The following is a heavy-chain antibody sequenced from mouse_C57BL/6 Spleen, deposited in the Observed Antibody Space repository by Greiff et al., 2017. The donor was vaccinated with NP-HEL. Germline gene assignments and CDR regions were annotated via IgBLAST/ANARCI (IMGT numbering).Heavy chain of an antibody. D-gene: IGHD1-1*01. V-gene: IGHV5-16*01. CDR1: GFTFSDYY. CDR3: ARDRGDYNGSSSNFDV. Sequence: EVQGVESEGGLVQPGSSMKLSCTASGFTFSDYYMAWVRQVPEKGLEWVANINYDGSSTYYPDSLKSRFIIPRANAKNILYLQMSSLKSEDTATYSCARDRGDYNGSSSNFDVWGTGTTVTVSS. CDR2: INYDGSST. J-gene: IGHJ1*03.